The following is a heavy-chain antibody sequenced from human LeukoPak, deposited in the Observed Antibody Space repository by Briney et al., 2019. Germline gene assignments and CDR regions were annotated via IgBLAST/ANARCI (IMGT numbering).Heavy chain of an antibody. CDR2: ISGSGGST. J-gene: IGHJ3*02. V-gene: IGHV3-23*01. CDR1: GGSFSGYY. CDR3: AKDGVGDYDRPLHAFDI. Sequence: PSETLSLTCAVYGGSFSGYYWSWIRQPPGKGLEWVSAISGSGGSTYYADSVKGRFTISRDNSKNTLYLQMNSLRAEDTAVYYCAKDGVGDYDRPLHAFDIWGQGTMVTVSS. D-gene: IGHD4-17*01.